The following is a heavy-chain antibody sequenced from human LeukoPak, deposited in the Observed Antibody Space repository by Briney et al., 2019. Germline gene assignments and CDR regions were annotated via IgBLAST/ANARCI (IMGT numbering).Heavy chain of an antibody. Sequence: PGGSLRLSCAASGFTFSSYAMSWVRQAPGKGLEWVSPISGSGGSTYYADSVKGRFTISRDNSKNTLYLQMNSLRAEDTAVYYCAKAPSYYYDSSGYFYYFDYWGQGTLVTVSS. CDR3: AKAPSYYYDSSGYFYYFDY. CDR2: ISGSGGST. CDR1: GFTFSSYA. J-gene: IGHJ4*02. D-gene: IGHD3-22*01. V-gene: IGHV3-23*01.